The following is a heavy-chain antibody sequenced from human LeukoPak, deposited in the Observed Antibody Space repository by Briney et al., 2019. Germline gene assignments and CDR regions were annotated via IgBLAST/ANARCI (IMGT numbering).Heavy chain of an antibody. CDR3: VTHEVTIITRSTFDN. V-gene: IGHV3-21*01. CDR1: GFTFSSYS. D-gene: IGHD3-10*01. CDR2: ISSSSSYI. Sequence: GGSLRLSCAASGFTFSSYSMNWVRQAPGKGLEWVSSISSSSSYIYYADSVKGRFTISRDNARNSLYLQVDSLRAEDTAIYYCVTHEVTIITRSTFDNWGQGTLVTVSS. J-gene: IGHJ4*02.